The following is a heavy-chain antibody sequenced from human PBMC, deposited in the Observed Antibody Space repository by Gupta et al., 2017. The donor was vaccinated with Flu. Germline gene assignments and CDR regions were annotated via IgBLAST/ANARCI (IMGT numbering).Heavy chain of an antibody. V-gene: IGHV3-30*18. D-gene: IGHD2-2*01. Sequence: QMQLVESGGGVVQFGTSLRLSCAAPGFTFISYGMHWVRRAPGKGLAWVADIASDGSHKDYADSVRGRFTISRDNSKNMLSLEMDSLRVEDTAVYYCAKDGPWTASCPYYCYYMDVWGKGTTVTVSS. CDR1: GFTFISYG. CDR2: IASDGSHK. CDR3: AKDGPWTASCPYYCYYMDV. J-gene: IGHJ6*03.